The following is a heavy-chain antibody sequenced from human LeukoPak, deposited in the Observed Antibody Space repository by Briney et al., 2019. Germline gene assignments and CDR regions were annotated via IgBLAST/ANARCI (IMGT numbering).Heavy chain of an antibody. Sequence: PSETLSLTCTVSGGSISSSSYYWGWIRQPPGKGLEWIGSIYYSGSTYYNPSLKSRVTISVDTSKNQFPLKLSSVTAADTAVYYCASGFGVVSPFDPWGQGTLVTVSS. CDR2: IYYSGST. J-gene: IGHJ5*02. CDR3: ASGFGVVSPFDP. CDR1: GGSISSSSYY. D-gene: IGHD3-3*01. V-gene: IGHV4-39*01.